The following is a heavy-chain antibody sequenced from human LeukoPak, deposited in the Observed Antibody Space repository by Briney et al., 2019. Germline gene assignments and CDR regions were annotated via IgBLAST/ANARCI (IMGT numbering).Heavy chain of an antibody. CDR1: GGSVSSGTYY. J-gene: IGHJ4*02. D-gene: IGHD3-10*01. CDR3: ARDRRITMVRGVSGARRNDY. CDR2: INHSGST. V-gene: IGHV4-39*07. Sequence: PSETLSLTCTVSGGSVSSGTYYWSWIRQPPGKGLEWIGEINHSGSTNYNPSLKSRVTISVDTSKNQFSLKLSSVTAADTAVYYCARDRRITMVRGVSGARRNDYWGQGTLVTVSS.